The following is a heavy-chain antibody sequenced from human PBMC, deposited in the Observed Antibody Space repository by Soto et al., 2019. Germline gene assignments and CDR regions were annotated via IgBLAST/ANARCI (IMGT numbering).Heavy chain of an antibody. CDR3: ARLLHGYSPVFDY. J-gene: IGHJ4*02. CDR2: IIPIFGTA. CDR1: GGTFSSYA. D-gene: IGHD5-18*01. V-gene: IGHV1-69*05. Sequence: QVQLVQSGAEVKKPGSSVKVSCKASGGTFSSYAISWVRQAPGQGLEWMGGIIPIFGTANYAQKFQGRVTITPDXXTSTAYLELSSLRSEDTAVYYCARLLHGYSPVFDYWGQGTLVTVSS.